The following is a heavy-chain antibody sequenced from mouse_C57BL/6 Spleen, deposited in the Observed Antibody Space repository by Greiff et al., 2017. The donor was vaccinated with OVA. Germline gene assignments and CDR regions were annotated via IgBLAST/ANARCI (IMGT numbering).Heavy chain of an antibody. J-gene: IGHJ3*01. Sequence: QVQLQQPGAELVKPGASVKISCKASGYAFSSYWMNWVKQRPGKGLEWIGQIYPGDGDTNYNGKFKGKATLTADKSSSTAYMQLSSLTSEDSAVYFCAREGGQATPFAYWGQGTLVTVSA. D-gene: IGHD3-2*02. CDR2: IYPGDGDT. CDR3: AREGGQATPFAY. V-gene: IGHV1-80*01. CDR1: GYAFSSYW.